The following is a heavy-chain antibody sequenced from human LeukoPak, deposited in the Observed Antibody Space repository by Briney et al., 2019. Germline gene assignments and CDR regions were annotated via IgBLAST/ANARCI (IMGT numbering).Heavy chain of an antibody. CDR1: GGSFSGYY. CDR2: INHSGST. D-gene: IGHD6-13*01. CDR3: ARGGGLRRTAARANYYYMDV. Sequence: SETLSLTCAVYGGSFSGYYWSWIRQPPGKGLEWIGEINHSGSTNYNPSLKSRVTISVDTSKNQFSLKLSSVTAADTAVYYCARGGGLRRTAARANYYYMDVWGKGTTVTVSS. J-gene: IGHJ6*03. V-gene: IGHV4-34*01.